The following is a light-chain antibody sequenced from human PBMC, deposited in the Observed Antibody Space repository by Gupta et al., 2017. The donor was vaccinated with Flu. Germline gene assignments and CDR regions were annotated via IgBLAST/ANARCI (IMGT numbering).Light chain of an antibody. CDR2: AAS. Sequence: IHMTQSPSSLSASVGDRVTITCRASQIISSYLNWYQQKPGKAPKLLIYAASSLQSGVPSRFSGRGSGTDFTLTISSLQPEDFATYYCQQSYSTPLTFGGGTKVEI. V-gene: IGKV1-39*01. J-gene: IGKJ4*01. CDR3: QQSYSTPLT. CDR1: QIISSY.